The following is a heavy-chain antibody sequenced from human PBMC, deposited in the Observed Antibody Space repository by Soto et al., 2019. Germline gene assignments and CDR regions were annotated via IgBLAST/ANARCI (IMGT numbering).Heavy chain of an antibody. Sequence: GGSLRLSCAASGFTFSSYWMSWVRQAPGKGLEWVANIKQDGSEKYYVDSMKGRFTISRDNAKNSLYLQMNSLRAEDTAVYYCARSLPEQWLATWSYFDYWGQGTLVTVSS. CDR1: GFTFSSYW. V-gene: IGHV3-7*01. J-gene: IGHJ4*02. D-gene: IGHD6-19*01. CDR3: ARSLPEQWLATWSYFDY. CDR2: IKQDGSEK.